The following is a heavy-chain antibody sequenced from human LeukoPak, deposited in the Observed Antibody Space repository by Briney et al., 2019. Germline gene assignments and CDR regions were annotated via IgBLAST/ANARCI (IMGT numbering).Heavy chain of an antibody. Sequence: SETLSLTCAVYGGSFSGYYWSWVRQPPGKGLEWIGEINHSGSTNYNPSLKSRVTISVDTSKNQFSLKLSSVTAADTAVYYCARGGGKGVYGMDVWGQGTTVTVSS. J-gene: IGHJ6*02. CDR2: INHSGST. D-gene: IGHD4-23*01. CDR3: ARGGGKGVYGMDV. CDR1: GGSFSGYY. V-gene: IGHV4-34*01.